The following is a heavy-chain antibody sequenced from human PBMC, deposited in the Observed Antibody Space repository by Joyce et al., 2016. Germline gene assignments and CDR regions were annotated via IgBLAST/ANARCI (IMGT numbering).Heavy chain of an antibody. CDR1: GSTFSSSS. V-gene: IGHV3-21*01. CDR3: ARGGISYYYAMDV. J-gene: IGHJ6*02. CDR2: ISSTSYYI. Sequence: QLVESGGGVVKAGGSLRLSCEASGSTFSSSSMRWFRQAPGKGLEWVADISSTSYYIFHAETVRGRFTVSRDNAKKTLYLQMNSLRAEDSAVFYCARGGISYYYAMDVWGQGTTVTVSS. D-gene: IGHD3-16*01.